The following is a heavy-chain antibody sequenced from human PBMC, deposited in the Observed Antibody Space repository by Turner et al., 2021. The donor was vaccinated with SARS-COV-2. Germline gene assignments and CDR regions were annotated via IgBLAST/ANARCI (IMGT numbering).Heavy chain of an antibody. Sequence: EVQLVESGGGLVKPGGSLRLSGSASGFTFSSYSMNWVRQAPGKGLEWVSSISSSSSYIYYADSVKGRFTISRDNAKNSLYLQMNSLRAEDTAVYYCARVLRTYYYDSSGYYPGAVDYWGQGTLVTVSS. D-gene: IGHD3-22*01. V-gene: IGHV3-21*01. CDR2: ISSSSSYI. CDR1: GFTFSSYS. J-gene: IGHJ4*02. CDR3: ARVLRTYYYDSSGYYPGAVDY.